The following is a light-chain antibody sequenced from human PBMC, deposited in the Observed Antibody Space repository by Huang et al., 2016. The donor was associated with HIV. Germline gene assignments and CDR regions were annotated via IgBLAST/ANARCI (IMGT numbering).Light chain of an antibody. V-gene: IGKV3-11*01. CDR3: QQRTNWPTWT. Sequence: EIVLPQSPATLSLSPGERATLSCRASQSVSSYLAWYQQKPGQAPRLLIYDASNRATGIPARFSGSGSGTEFTLTISSLEPEDFAVYYCQQRTNWPTWTFGQGTKVEIK. CDR2: DAS. J-gene: IGKJ1*01. CDR1: QSVSSY.